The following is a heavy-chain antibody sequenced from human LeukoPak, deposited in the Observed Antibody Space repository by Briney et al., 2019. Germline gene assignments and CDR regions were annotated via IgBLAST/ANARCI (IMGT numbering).Heavy chain of an antibody. Sequence: SETLSLTCTVSGGSISSYYWSWIRQPPGKGLEWIGYIYYSGSTNYNPSLKSRVTISVDTSKNQFSLKLSSVTAADTAVYYCARGFKGYYYGSGSETTSDYWGQGTLVTVSS. D-gene: IGHD3-10*01. CDR3: ARGFKGYYYGSGSETTSDY. V-gene: IGHV4-59*08. J-gene: IGHJ4*02. CDR2: IYYSGST. CDR1: GGSISSYY.